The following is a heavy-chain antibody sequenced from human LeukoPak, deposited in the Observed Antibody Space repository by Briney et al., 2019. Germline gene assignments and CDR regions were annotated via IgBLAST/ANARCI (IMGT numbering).Heavy chain of an antibody. CDR2: INNSGTDT. CDR1: GFTFSSYA. J-gene: IGHJ4*02. CDR3: AAAVNAGRAEHY. D-gene: IGHD3-10*01. Sequence: GGSLRLSCAASGFTFSSYAMTWVRQAPGKGLEWVSSINNSGTDTYYEDSVKGRFTISTDNSKNTLFLHINSLSAEDTAVYYCAAAVNAGRAEHYWGQGPLVTVS. V-gene: IGHV3-23*01.